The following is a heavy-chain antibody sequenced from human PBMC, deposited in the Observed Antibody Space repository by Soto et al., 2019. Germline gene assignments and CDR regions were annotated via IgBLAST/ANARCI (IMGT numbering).Heavy chain of an antibody. CDR3: AREGGGSPFDY. CDR2: MSGTSDDT. V-gene: IGHV3-23*01. CDR1: GFMFSAYA. Sequence: EVHLLESGGGLVQPGGSLRLSCAASGFMFSAYAMHWVRQAPGQGLEWVSSMSGTSDDTYYADSVKGRFTVSRDSSKDTLYLQLNSLRAEDTALYFCAREGGGSPFDYWGQGTLVIVSS. J-gene: IGHJ4*02. D-gene: IGHD1-26*01.